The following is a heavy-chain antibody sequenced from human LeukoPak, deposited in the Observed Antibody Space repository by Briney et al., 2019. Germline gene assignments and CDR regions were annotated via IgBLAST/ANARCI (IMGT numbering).Heavy chain of an antibody. Sequence: SETLSLTCTVSGGSISSYYWSWIRQPPGKGLEWIGYIYYSGSTNYNPSLKSRVTISEDTSKNQFSLKLSSVTAADTAVYYCASSTYYYGSGSYAPPNYWGQGTLVTVSS. J-gene: IGHJ4*02. CDR2: IYYSGST. CDR3: ASSTYYYGSGSYAPPNY. D-gene: IGHD3-10*01. V-gene: IGHV4-59*01. CDR1: GGSISSYY.